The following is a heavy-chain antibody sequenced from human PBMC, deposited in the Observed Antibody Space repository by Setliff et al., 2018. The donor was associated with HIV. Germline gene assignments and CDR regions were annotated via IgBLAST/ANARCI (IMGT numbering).Heavy chain of an antibody. Sequence: GESLKISCAASGFTFSTYWMSWVRQAPGKGLEWVANIKQDGSEKYYVDSVKGRFTISRDNAKNSLYVQMNSLRVEDTAVYYCTTTAEAGHFDYWGQGTLVTVSS. V-gene: IGHV3-7*01. CDR2: IKQDGSEK. J-gene: IGHJ4*02. CDR3: TTTAEAGHFDY. CDR1: GFTFSTYW. D-gene: IGHD6-13*01.